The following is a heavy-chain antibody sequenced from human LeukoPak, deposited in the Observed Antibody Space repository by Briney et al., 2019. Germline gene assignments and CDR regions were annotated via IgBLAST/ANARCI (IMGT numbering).Heavy chain of an antibody. CDR2: MNQDGSAK. D-gene: IGHD3-16*01. CDR3: ATYTHWVAGDV. V-gene: IGHV3-7*01. CDR1: GFTFSNYG. J-gene: IGHJ6*02. Sequence: GESLRLSCAASGFTFSNYGMSWVRQAPGKGLEWVANMNQDGSAKGYVDSVKGRFTISRDNARNSLYLQMSSLRPEDTAVYYCATYTHWVAGDVWGQGTTVTVSS.